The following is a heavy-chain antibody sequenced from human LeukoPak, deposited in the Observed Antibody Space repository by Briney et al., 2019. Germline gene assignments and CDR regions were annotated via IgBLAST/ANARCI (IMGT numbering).Heavy chain of an antibody. J-gene: IGHJ6*02. CDR3: ARGPVGIAAAGTYYYYGMDV. CDR2: INHSGST. V-gene: IGHV4-34*01. D-gene: IGHD6-13*01. Sequence: PGGSLRLSCAASGFTVSSNYMSWIRQPPGKGLEWIGEINHSGSTNYNPSLKSRVTISVDTSKNQFSLKLSSVTAADTAVYYCARGPVGIAAAGTYYYYGMDVWGQGTTVTVSS. CDR1: GFTVSSNY.